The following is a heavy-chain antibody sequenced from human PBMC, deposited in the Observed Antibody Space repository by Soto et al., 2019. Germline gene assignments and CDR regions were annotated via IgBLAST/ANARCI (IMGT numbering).Heavy chain of an antibody. CDR3: AKRRQLGDYYYYGMDV. D-gene: IGHD3-10*01. J-gene: IGHJ6*02. CDR2: ISYDGSNQ. V-gene: IGHV3-30*18. Sequence: QVHLVESGGGVVQPGKSLRLSCAASGFTFSSYGMHWVRQAPGMRLEWVAIISYDGSNQYYADSVKGRFTISRHNSKNTLYLQMNSLRAEDTAVYYSAKRRQLGDYYYYGMDVWGQGTTVTVSS. CDR1: GFTFSSYG.